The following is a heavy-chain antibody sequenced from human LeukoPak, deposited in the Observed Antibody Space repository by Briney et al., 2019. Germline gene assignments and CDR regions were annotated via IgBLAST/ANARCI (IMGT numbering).Heavy chain of an antibody. CDR3: AKETSSSFDY. J-gene: IGHJ4*02. CDR2: ISNSGGST. Sequence: GGSLRLSCAASGFTFSSYAMNWVRQAPGKGLEWVSGISNSGGSTYYADSVKGRFTISRDNSKSTLYLQMNSLRAEDTAVYYCAKETSSSFDYWGQGTLVTVSS. D-gene: IGHD6-6*01. CDR1: GFTFSSYA. V-gene: IGHV3-23*01.